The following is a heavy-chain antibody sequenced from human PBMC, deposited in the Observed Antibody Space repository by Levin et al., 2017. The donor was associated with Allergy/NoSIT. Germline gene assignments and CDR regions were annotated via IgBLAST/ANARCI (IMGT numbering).Heavy chain of an antibody. CDR3: ARDPIEDANWHCDV. V-gene: IGHV3-21*01. CDR1: GFTFSTHT. CDR2: ISIRSNYI. J-gene: IGHJ2*01. Sequence: PGGSLRLSCAATGFTFSTHTMYWVRQAPGKGLEWISSISIRSNYIYYAQSVKGRFTISRDNAKNSLYLQMNSLRAEDTAMYYCARDPIEDANWHCDVWGRGTLVTVSS.